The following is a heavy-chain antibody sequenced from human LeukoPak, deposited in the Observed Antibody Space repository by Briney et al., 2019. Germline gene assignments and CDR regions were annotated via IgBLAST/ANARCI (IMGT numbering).Heavy chain of an antibody. V-gene: IGHV4-34*01. J-gene: IGHJ4*02. Sequence: PSETLSLTCAVYGGSLSGYYWSWIRQPPGKGLEWIGEINHSGSTNYNPSLKSRVTISVDTSKNQFSLKLSSVTAADTAVYYCARLGVAVAGWGQGTLVTVSS. D-gene: IGHD6-19*01. CDR3: ARLGVAVAG. CDR2: INHSGST. CDR1: GGSLSGYY.